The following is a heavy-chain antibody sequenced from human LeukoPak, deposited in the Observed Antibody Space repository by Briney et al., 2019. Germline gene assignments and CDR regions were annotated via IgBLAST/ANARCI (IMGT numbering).Heavy chain of an antibody. V-gene: IGHV5-51*01. D-gene: IGHD3-22*01. Sequence: GESLKISCKGSGYSFTSYWIGWVRQMPGKGLEWMGIIYPGDSDTRYSPSFQGQVTISADKSISTAYLQWSSLKASDIAMYYCARFGDSSGYSFDYWGQGTLVTVSS. CDR2: IYPGDSDT. CDR1: GYSFTSYW. CDR3: ARFGDSSGYSFDY. J-gene: IGHJ4*02.